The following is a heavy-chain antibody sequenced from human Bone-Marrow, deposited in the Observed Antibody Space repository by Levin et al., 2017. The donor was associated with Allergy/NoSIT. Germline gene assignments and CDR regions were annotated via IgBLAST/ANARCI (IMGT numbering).Heavy chain of an antibody. D-gene: IGHD6-19*01. CDR1: GYSFTSYG. J-gene: IGHJ4*02. CDR3: GRFLGGTGWSGTELDY. Sequence: ASVKVSCKTSGYSFTSYGVIWVRQAPGQGLEWLGWISGYNLRTNYAQNLQGRVTITADTSMSTAYMEIKSLTSDDTALYYCGRFLGGTGWSGTELDYWGQGTVVTVSS. V-gene: IGHV1-18*01. CDR2: ISGYNLRT.